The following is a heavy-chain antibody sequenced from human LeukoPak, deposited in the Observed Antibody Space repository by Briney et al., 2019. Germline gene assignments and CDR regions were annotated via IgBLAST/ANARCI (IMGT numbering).Heavy chain of an antibody. V-gene: IGHV3-21*01. CDR3: ARPGSSSGY. CDR2: ISSSSSYI. D-gene: IGHD6-6*01. J-gene: IGHJ4*02. Sequence: DLVSSISSSSSYIYYPASLTGRFTISRDNAKKSLYMQMNSLRAEDTAVYYCARPGSSSGYWGQGTLVTVSS.